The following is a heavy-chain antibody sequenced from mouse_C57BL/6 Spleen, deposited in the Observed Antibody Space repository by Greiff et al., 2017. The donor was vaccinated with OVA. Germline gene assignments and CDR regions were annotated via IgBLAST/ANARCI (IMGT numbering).Heavy chain of an antibody. Sequence: QVQLQQPGAELVKPGASVKLSCKASGYTFTSYWMHWVKQRPGQGLEWIGMIHPNSGSTNYNEKFKSKATLTVDKSSSTAYMQLSSLTSEGSAVYYCAREGDDYDAYAMDYWGQGTSVTVSS. CDR1: GYTFTSYW. V-gene: IGHV1-64*01. CDR2: IHPNSGST. D-gene: IGHD2-4*01. J-gene: IGHJ4*01. CDR3: AREGDDYDAYAMDY.